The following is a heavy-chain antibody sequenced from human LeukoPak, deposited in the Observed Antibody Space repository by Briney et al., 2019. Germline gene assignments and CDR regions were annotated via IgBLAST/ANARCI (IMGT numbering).Heavy chain of an antibody. J-gene: IGHJ4*02. CDR1: GFTFDDYA. Sequence: GGSLRLSCAASGFTFDDYAMRWVRQAPGKGLEWASLISWDGGSTYYADSVKGRFTISRDNSKNSLYLQMNSLRAEDTALYYCAKGTGYDYWSGYQYWGQGTLVTVSS. D-gene: IGHD3-3*01. V-gene: IGHV3-43D*04. CDR2: ISWDGGST. CDR3: AKGTGYDYWSGYQY.